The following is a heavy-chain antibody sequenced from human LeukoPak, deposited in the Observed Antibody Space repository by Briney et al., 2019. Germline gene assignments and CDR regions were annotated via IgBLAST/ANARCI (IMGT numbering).Heavy chain of an antibody. J-gene: IGHJ5*02. CDR1: GYTFSDYY. CDR2: INPNTGGT. Sequence: ASVKVSCKASGYTFSDYYFHWVRQAPGQGLEWMGWINPNTGGTNYAQKFLGRVTMTRDTSISTVYMELSRLRSDDTAVYYCARDLSPGGSGQPQHHWGQGTLVTVSS. CDR3: ARDLSPGGSGQPQHH. D-gene: IGHD3-10*01. V-gene: IGHV1-2*02.